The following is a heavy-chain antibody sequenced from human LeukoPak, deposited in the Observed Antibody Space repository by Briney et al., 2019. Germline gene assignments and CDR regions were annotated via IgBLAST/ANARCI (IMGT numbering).Heavy chain of an antibody. CDR3: ARVPRDYDPYAFDI. D-gene: IGHD3-3*01. V-gene: IGHV3-21*01. J-gene: IGHJ3*02. CDR1: GFTFSSYS. Sequence: GGSLRLSCAASGFTFSSYSMNWVRQAPGKGLEWVSSISSSSSYIYYADSVKGRFTISRDNAKNSLYLQMNSLRAEDTAVYYCARVPRDYDPYAFDIWGQGTMVTVSS. CDR2: ISSSSSYI.